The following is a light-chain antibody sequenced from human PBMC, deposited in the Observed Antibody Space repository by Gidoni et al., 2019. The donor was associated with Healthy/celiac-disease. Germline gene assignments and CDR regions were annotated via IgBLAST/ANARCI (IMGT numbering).Light chain of an antibody. J-gene: IGKJ1*01. V-gene: IGKV2-28*01. Sequence: DIVMTQSPLSQPVTPGEPASISCRSSQSLLHSNGYNYLDWYLQKPGQSPQLLIYLGSNRASGVPDRFSGSGSGTDFTLKISRVEAEDVGVYYCMQALQTPRTFGQGTKVEIK. CDR3: MQALQTPRT. CDR1: QSLLHSNGYNY. CDR2: LGS.